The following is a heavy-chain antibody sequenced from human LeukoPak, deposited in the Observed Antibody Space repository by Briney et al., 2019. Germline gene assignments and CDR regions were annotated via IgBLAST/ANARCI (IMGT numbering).Heavy chain of an antibody. Sequence: GGSLRLSCAASGFTFSRSAMHWVRQALGRGLELVSSISSAGGTTYCADSAKGRFTISRDNSKNTLYLQMSSLRTEDTALYYCVKDTNNPGVAGGDYWGQGTLVTVSS. J-gene: IGHJ4*02. CDR2: ISSAGGTT. CDR3: VKDTNNPGVAGGDY. CDR1: GFTFSRSA. V-gene: IGHV3-64D*06. D-gene: IGHD6-19*01.